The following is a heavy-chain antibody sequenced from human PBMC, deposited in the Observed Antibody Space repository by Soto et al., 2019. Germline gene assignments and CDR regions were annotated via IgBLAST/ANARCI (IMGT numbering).Heavy chain of an antibody. J-gene: IGHJ5*02. V-gene: IGHV1-2*02. CDR1: GYTFTGYY. CDR2: INPNSGGT. Sequence: GASVKVSCKASGYTFTGYYMHWVRQAPGQGLEWMGWINPNSGGTNYAQKFQGRVTMTRDTSISTAYMELSRLRSDDTAVYYCAREEHCSSTSCGWFDPWGQGTLVTVSS. D-gene: IGHD2-2*01. CDR3: AREEHCSSTSCGWFDP.